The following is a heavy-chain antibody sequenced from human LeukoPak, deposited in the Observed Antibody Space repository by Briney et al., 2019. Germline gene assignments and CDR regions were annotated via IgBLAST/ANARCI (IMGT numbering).Heavy chain of an antibody. J-gene: IGHJ4*02. CDR1: GYTFTSYG. Sequence: ASVKVSCKASGYTFTSYGISWVRQAPGQGLEWMGWINTNTGNPTYAQGFTGRFVFSLDTSVSTAYLQISSLKAEDTAVYYCARGPPFSGTAIDYWGQGTLVTVSS. D-gene: IGHD5-18*01. V-gene: IGHV7-4-1*02. CDR3: ARGPPFSGTAIDY. CDR2: INTNTGNP.